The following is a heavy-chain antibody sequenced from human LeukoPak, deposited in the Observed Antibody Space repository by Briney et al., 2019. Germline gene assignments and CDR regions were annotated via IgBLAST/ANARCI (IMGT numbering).Heavy chain of an antibody. CDR3: SRDRLGGLDL. D-gene: IGHD5-12*01. V-gene: IGHV3-21*01. CDR2: ISTMSNYI. CDR1: GFDFSTYA. Sequence: PGGSLRLSCAASGFDFSTYAINWVRQAPGKGLEWVSSISTMSNYIFYGDSVKGRFAISRDNAKNSVYLQMNSLRPEDTAVYYCSRDRLGGLDLWGQGTLVTVSS. J-gene: IGHJ5*02.